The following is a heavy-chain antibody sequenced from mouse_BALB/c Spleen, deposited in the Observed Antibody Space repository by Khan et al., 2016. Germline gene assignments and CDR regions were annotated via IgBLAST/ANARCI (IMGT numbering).Heavy chain of an antibody. CDR3: ARAPPRWYFDV. CDR1: GYSITSDYA. J-gene: IGHJ1*01. CDR2: ISYSGST. Sequence: EVQLQESGPGLVKPSQSLSLTCTVTGYSITSDYAWNWIRQFPGNKLEWMGYISYSGSTSYKPSLKSRISITRDTSKNQFFLQLNSVPTEYTATXYCARAPPRWYFDVWGAGTTVTVSS. V-gene: IGHV3-2*02.